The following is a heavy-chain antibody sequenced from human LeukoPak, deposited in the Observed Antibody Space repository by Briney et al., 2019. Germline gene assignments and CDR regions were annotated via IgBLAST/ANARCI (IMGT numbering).Heavy chain of an antibody. CDR1: GFTFSSYS. CDR3: ARGPHSYSGSYPNWFDP. CDR2: ISSSSSTI. Sequence: GGSLRLSCAASGFTFSSYSMNWVRQAPGKGLEWVSYISSSSSTIYYADSVKGRFTISRDNAKNSLYLQMNSLRAEDTAVYYCARGPHSYSGSYPNWFDPWGQGTLVTVSS. J-gene: IGHJ5*02. V-gene: IGHV3-48*01. D-gene: IGHD1-26*01.